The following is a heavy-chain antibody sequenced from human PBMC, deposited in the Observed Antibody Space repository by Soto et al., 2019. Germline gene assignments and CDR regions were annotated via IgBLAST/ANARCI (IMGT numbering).Heavy chain of an antibody. V-gene: IGHV3-21*01. Sequence: PGGSLKLSCAASEFTFNNYAMNWVRQAPGKGLEWVSSISSSSNYIYYADSVKGRFTISRDNAKNSLYLQMNSLRAEDTAVYYCAPSRGNVWGQGTLVTVSS. J-gene: IGHJ4*02. CDR2: ISSSSNYI. CDR1: EFTFNNYA. CDR3: APSRGNV. D-gene: IGHD3-10*01.